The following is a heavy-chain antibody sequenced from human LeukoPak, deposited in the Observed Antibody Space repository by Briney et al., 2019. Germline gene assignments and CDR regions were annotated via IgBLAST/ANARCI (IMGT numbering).Heavy chain of an antibody. J-gene: IGHJ4*02. CDR3: ARERPPGDSSSWYLEGYFDF. Sequence: SVKVSCKASGGTFSSYAISWVRQAPGQGLEWMRRIISIFGTRDYARKFQGRVTITTDESTSTAYMELSSLRSEDTAVYYCARERPPGDSSSWYLEGYFDFWGQGTLVTVSS. V-gene: IGHV1-69*05. D-gene: IGHD6-13*01. CDR2: IISIFGTR. CDR1: GGTFSSYA.